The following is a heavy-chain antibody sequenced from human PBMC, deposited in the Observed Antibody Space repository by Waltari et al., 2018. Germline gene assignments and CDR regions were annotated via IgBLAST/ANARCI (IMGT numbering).Heavy chain of an antibody. CDR3: AKASRGTETYYYYYMDV. CDR1: GFTFSSYG. D-gene: IGHD4-4*01. J-gene: IGHJ6*03. CDR2: IRYDGSNK. V-gene: IGHV3-30*02. Sequence: QVQLVESGGGVVQPGGSLRLSCAASGFTFSSYGMHWVRQAPGKGLEWVAFIRYDGSNKYYADSVKGRFTISRDNSKNTLYLQMNSLRAEDTAVYYCAKASRGTETYYYYYMDVWGKGTTVTVSS.